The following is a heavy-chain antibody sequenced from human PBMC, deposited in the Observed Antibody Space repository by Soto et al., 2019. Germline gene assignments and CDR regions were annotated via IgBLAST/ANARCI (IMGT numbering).Heavy chain of an antibody. V-gene: IGHV3-30-3*01. Sequence: QVQLVESGGGVVQPGRSLRLSCAASGFTLSRYSMNWVRQAPGKGLEWVAVISFEGNKKYYADSVKGRFTISRDDSNNTLYLQMNTLRAEDTAVYYCARDILPQWLTSYFFDFWGQGTLVTVSS. CDR3: ARDILPQWLTSYFFDF. CDR1: GFTLSRYS. D-gene: IGHD6-19*01. CDR2: ISFEGNKK. J-gene: IGHJ4*02.